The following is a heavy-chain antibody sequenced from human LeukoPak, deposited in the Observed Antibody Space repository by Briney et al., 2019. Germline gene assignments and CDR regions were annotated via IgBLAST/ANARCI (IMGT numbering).Heavy chain of an antibody. D-gene: IGHD3-10*01. V-gene: IGHV4-59*01. Sequence: PSETLSLTCTVSGGSISSYYWSWIRQAPGKGLEWIGYIYYSGSTNYNPSLKSRVTTSADTSKNQFSLKLSSVTAADTAVYYCAKEGGESLWFGELLWYFDYWGQGTLVTVSS. CDR2: IYYSGST. J-gene: IGHJ4*02. CDR1: GGSISSYY. CDR3: AKEGGESLWFGELLWYFDY.